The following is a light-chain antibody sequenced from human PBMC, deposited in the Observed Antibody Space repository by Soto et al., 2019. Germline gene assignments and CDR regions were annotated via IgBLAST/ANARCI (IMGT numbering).Light chain of an antibody. CDR2: EVS. J-gene: IGLJ1*01. Sequence: QSVLTQPASVSGSPGQSITISCTGTSSDVGSYNPVSWYQQHPGKAPKLMIYEVSKRPSGVSNRFSGSKSGNTASLTISGLQAEDEADYYCCSYAGSSTYVFGTGTEVTVL. V-gene: IGLV2-23*02. CDR1: SSDVGSYNP. CDR3: CSYAGSSTYV.